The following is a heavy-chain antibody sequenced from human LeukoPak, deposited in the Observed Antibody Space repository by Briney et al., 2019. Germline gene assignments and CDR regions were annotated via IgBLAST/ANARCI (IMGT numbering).Heavy chain of an antibody. Sequence: GGSLRLSCAVSGFTLSSYGMHWVRQAPGKGLEWVAFIRYDGSNKYYADSVKGRFTISRDNSKNTLYLQMNSLRAEDTAVYYCARGLPPGSYEHYYYYYYMDVWGKGTTVTISS. D-gene: IGHD3-10*01. CDR2: IRYDGSNK. CDR1: GFTLSSYG. J-gene: IGHJ6*03. CDR3: ARGLPPGSYEHYYYYYYMDV. V-gene: IGHV3-30*02.